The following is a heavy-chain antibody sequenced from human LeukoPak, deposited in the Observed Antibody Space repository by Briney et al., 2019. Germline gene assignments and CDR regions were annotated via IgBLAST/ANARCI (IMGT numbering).Heavy chain of an antibody. CDR1: GGSISSGSYY. D-gene: IGHD3-22*01. Sequence: PSQTLSLTCTVSGGSISSGSYYWSWIRQPAGKGLEWIGRIYTSGSTNYNPSLKSRVTISVDTSKNQFSLKLSSVTAADTAVYYCARDRGYYDSSGDYAYYFDYWGQGTLVTVSS. J-gene: IGHJ4*02. V-gene: IGHV4-61*02. CDR2: IYTSGST. CDR3: ARDRGYYDSSGDYAYYFDY.